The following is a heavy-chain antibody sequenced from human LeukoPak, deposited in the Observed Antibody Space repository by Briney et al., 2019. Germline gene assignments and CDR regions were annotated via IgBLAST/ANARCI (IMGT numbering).Heavy chain of an antibody. CDR2: IYSGGST. Sequence: TGGSLRLSCAASGFTVSSNYMTWVRQAPGKGLEWVSVIYSGGSTYYADSVKGRFTISRDNSKNTLYLQMNSLRAEDTAVYYCAKESSGYYFDYWGQGTLATVSS. J-gene: IGHJ4*02. D-gene: IGHD6-19*01. CDR1: GFTVSSNY. CDR3: AKESSGYYFDY. V-gene: IGHV3-53*01.